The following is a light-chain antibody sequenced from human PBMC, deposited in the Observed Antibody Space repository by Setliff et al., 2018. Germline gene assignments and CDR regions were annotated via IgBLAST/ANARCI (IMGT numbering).Light chain of an antibody. Sequence: QSVLTQPPSASGTPGQRVTISCSGSSSNIGSNTVNWYQQLPGTAPKLLIYRNNQRPSGVPDRFSGSKSGTSASLAISGLQSEDEADYYCAAWDDSLNDLLFGGGTKVTVL. CDR3: AAWDDSLNDLL. V-gene: IGLV1-44*01. CDR2: RNN. CDR1: SSNIGSNT. J-gene: IGLJ2*01.